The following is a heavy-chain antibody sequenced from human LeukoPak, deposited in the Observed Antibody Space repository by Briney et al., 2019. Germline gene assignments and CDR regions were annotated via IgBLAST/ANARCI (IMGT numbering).Heavy chain of an antibody. D-gene: IGHD3-22*01. CDR1: GGSISSYY. Sequence: KTSETLSLTCTVSGGSISSYYWSWIRQPPGKGLEWIGYFYYSGSTNYNPSLKSRVTISVKTSKNQFSLKLSSVTAADTAVYYCARDRYYYDSSGDFGWFDPWGQGTLVTVSS. CDR3: ARDRYYYDSSGDFGWFDP. V-gene: IGHV4-59*12. J-gene: IGHJ5*02. CDR2: FYYSGST.